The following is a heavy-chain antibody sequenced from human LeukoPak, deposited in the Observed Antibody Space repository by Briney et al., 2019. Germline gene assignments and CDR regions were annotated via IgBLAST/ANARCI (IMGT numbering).Heavy chain of an antibody. Sequence: PSEALSLTCAVYGRSFSGYYWSWLRQPPGKGLEWIGEINHSGSTNYNPSLKSRVTISVDTSKNQSSLKLSSVTAADTAVYYCARVHYYDSSGYYYNAFDIWGQGTMVTVSS. CDR1: GRSFSGYY. CDR2: INHSGST. D-gene: IGHD3-22*01. V-gene: IGHV4-34*01. CDR3: ARVHYYDSSGYYYNAFDI. J-gene: IGHJ3*02.